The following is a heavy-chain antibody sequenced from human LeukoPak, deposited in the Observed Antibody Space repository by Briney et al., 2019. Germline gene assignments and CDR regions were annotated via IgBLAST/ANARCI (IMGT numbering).Heavy chain of an antibody. Sequence: ASVKISCKVSGYTSTDYYVHWVQQAPGKGLEWMGLIDPEDGETIYAEGFQGRVSITADTYTDTAYMELSSLRFDDTAVYYCATGHITGGTGFDYWGQGTLVTVSS. CDR1: GYTSTDYY. V-gene: IGHV1-69-2*01. D-gene: IGHD1-20*01. J-gene: IGHJ4*02. CDR2: IDPEDGET. CDR3: ATGHITGGTGFDY.